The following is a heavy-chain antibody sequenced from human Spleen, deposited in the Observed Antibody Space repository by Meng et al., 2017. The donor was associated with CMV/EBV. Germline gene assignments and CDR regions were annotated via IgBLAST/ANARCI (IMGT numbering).Heavy chain of an antibody. Sequence: SETLSLTCTVSGGSVSSGSYYWSWIRQPPGKGLEWIGYIYYSGSTNYNPSLKSRVTISVDTSKNHFSLNLTSVTAADTAVYYCARKDYYDISGHAFDIWGQGTMVTVS. CDR3: ARKDYYDISGHAFDI. CDR1: GGSVSSGSYY. V-gene: IGHV4-61*03. D-gene: IGHD3-22*01. CDR2: IYYSGST. J-gene: IGHJ3*02.